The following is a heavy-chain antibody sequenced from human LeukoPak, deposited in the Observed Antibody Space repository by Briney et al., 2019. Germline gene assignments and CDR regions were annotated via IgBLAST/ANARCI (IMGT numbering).Heavy chain of an antibody. Sequence: AGGSLRLSCAASGFNFGGYAMHWVRQAPGKGLEWVSGITRNGSTLDYADSVKGRFTVSRDNAKSSLYLQMSSLRAEDMALYYCVRESGSYYFDYWGQGTMVSVCS. V-gene: IGHV3-9*03. D-gene: IGHD3-22*01. CDR2: ITRNGSTL. CDR1: GFNFGGYA. J-gene: IGHJ4*02. CDR3: VRESGSYYFDY.